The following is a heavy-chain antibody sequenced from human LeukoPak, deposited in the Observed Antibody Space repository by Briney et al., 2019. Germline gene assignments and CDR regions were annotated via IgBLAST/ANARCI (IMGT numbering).Heavy chain of an antibody. CDR1: GFTFTRYW. CDR3: AKRASGSGTPLYHFDS. V-gene: IGHV3-23*01. D-gene: IGHD3-10*01. J-gene: IGHJ4*02. Sequence: GGSLRLSCAASGFTFTRYWMHWVRQAPGKGLEWVSVIGNSGVRTFYADSVKGRFTISRDNSRNTVHLQMNFLRAEDTAVYFCAKRASGSGTPLYHFDSWGQGALVTVSS. CDR2: IGNSGVRT.